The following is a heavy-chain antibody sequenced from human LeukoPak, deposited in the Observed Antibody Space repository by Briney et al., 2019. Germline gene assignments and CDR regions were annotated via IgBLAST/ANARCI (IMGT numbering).Heavy chain of an antibody. D-gene: IGHD4-17*01. CDR2: ISTSGDST. Sequence: PGVSLRLSCAASGFSSSSYAMHWIRQAAGKGLECVAAISTSGDSTSYAASVKGRFTISRDNSKNTMYLQMGSLRSDDMAVYYCARMENSDYGYFDYWGQGALVTVSS. V-gene: IGHV3-64*02. J-gene: IGHJ4*02. CDR3: ARMENSDYGYFDY. CDR1: GFSSSSYA.